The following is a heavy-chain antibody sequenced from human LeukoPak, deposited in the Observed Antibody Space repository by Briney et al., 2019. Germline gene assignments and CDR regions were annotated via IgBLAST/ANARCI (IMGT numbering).Heavy chain of an antibody. J-gene: IGHJ6*03. Sequence: PSETLSLTCTVSGGSISSYYWSWIRQPAGKGLEWIGRFYSGGSTDYKPSLKSRVTISVDTSKNHFSLKLSSVTAADTAVYYCARTPDNHYYYMDVWGKGTTVTVSS. CDR3: ARTPDNHYYYMDV. D-gene: IGHD3-22*01. CDR1: GGSISSYY. CDR2: FYSGGST. V-gene: IGHV4-4*07.